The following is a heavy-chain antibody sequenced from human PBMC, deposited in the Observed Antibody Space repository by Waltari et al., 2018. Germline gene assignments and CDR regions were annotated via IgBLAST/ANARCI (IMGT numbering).Heavy chain of an antibody. CDR2: ISWNSGSI. V-gene: IGHV3-9*03. CDR1: GFTFDDYA. Sequence: EVQLVESGGGLVQPGRSLRLSCAASGFTFDDYAMHWFRQAPGKGLEWVSGISWNSGSIGYADSVKGRFTISRDNAKNSLYLQMNSLRAEDMALYYCAKALSSRVGATQFDYWGQGTLVTVSS. CDR3: AKALSSRVGATQFDY. D-gene: IGHD1-26*01. J-gene: IGHJ4*02.